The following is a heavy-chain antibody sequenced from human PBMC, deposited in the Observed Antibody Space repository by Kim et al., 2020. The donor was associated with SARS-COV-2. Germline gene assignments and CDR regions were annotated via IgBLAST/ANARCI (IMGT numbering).Heavy chain of an antibody. Sequence: GGSLRLSCATSGFTLSSYCMHWVRQAPGKGLEWVALMSYDGTNIDYADSVKGRFTISRDNSKNTLYLQMSSLRGEDTAVYYCVKDSGNGYYGSGGYFRDYYYYGMDTWGQGTTVTVSS. V-gene: IGHV3-30*18. J-gene: IGHJ6*02. CDR3: VKDSGNGYYGSGGYFRDYYYYGMDT. D-gene: IGHD3-10*01. CDR1: GFTLSSYC. CDR2: MSYDGTNI.